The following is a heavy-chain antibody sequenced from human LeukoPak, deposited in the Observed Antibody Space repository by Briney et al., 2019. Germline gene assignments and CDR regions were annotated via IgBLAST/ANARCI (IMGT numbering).Heavy chain of an antibody. V-gene: IGHV3-23*05. J-gene: IGHJ4*02. CDR1: GFTFSAYA. Sequence: GGSLRLSCEASGFTFSAYAMTWVRQAPGKGLEWVSSIGSDNKPHYSESVKGRFAISRDNSKSMLFLQLNSLRAEDTAVYYCARTADCSSTSCYAFPYYFDYWGQGTLVTVSS. CDR2: IGSDNKP. CDR3: ARTADCSSTSCYAFPYYFDY. D-gene: IGHD2-2*01.